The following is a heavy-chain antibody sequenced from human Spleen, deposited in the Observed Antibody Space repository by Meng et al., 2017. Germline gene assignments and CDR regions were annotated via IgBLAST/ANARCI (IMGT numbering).Heavy chain of an antibody. J-gene: IGHJ4*02. Sequence: ELQESGPGLAKPSGTLSLTYAVSVGSISSSNWWSWVRQSPGKGLEWIGEIYDGGSTNYNPSLKSRVTISVDKSKNQFSLKLSSVTAADTAVYYCARVGSSSWFVADWGQGTLVTVSS. D-gene: IGHD6-13*01. CDR2: IYDGGST. V-gene: IGHV4-4*02. CDR3: ARVGSSSWFVAD. CDR1: VGSISSSNW.